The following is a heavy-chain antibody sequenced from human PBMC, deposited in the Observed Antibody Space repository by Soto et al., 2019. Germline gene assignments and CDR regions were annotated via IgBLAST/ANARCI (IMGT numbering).Heavy chain of an antibody. CDR3: ARDQDTYGQAVFDS. V-gene: IGHV3-74*03. CDR2: VSPDGSST. Sequence: GGSPRLSCETSGFTFTTFWMHWVSQVPGKGLVWVSRVSPDGSSTTYADPVKGRFTISRDNAKNTMFLQMNNLRVDDTALYFCARDQDTYGQAVFDSWGQGTLVTVSS. J-gene: IGHJ4*02. D-gene: IGHD2-15*01. CDR1: GFTFTTFW.